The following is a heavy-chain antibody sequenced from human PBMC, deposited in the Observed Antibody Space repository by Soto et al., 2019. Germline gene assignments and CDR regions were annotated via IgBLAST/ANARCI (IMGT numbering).Heavy chain of an antibody. J-gene: IGHJ3*01. V-gene: IGHV3-74*01. D-gene: IGHD1-1*01. CDR2: LHTDASMT. CDR3: ARPLCNWSPFDACDG. CDR1: GFNFNTYW. Sequence: EVQLVESGGDLVQPGGSLRLACVASGFNFNTYWMQWVRQAPGEGLEWVSRLHTDASMTNYAESVRGRFTISRDNAKNTVYLEMNNLTVEDTALYDCARPLCNWSPFDACDGWGQGTMVTVSS.